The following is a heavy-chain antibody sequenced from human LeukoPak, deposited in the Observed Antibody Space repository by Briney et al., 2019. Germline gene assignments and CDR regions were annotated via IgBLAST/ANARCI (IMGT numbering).Heavy chain of an antibody. Sequence: ASVKVSCKASGYTFTSYGISWVRQAPGQGLEWMGWISAYNGNTNYAQKLRGRVTMTTDTSTSTAYMELRSLRSDDTAVYYCARGGGHVVRMRYYYYYMDVWGKGTTVTVSS. CDR3: ARGGGHVVRMRYYYYYMDV. V-gene: IGHV1-18*01. D-gene: IGHD3-16*01. CDR2: ISAYNGNT. CDR1: GYTFTSYG. J-gene: IGHJ6*03.